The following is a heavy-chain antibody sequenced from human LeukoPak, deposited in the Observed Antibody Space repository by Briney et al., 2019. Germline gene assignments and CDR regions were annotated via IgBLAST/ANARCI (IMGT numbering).Heavy chain of an antibody. CDR2: ISSSSSYI. Sequence: GGSLRLSCAASGFTFSSYGMHWVRQAPGKGLEWVSSISSSSSYIYYADSVKGRFTISRDNAKNSLYLQMNSLRAEDTAVYYCAKVAYRYCSSTSCRPFDYWGQGTLVTVSS. D-gene: IGHD2-2*01. CDR1: GFTFSSYG. CDR3: AKVAYRYCSSTSCRPFDY. J-gene: IGHJ4*02. V-gene: IGHV3-21*04.